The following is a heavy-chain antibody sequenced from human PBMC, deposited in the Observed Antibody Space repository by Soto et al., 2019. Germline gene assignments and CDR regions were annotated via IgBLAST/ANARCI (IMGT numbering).Heavy chain of an antibody. D-gene: IGHD3-10*01. CDR3: AKDMTVGFGELLYNANLDD. CDR2: ISWNSGSI. V-gene: IGHV3-9*01. J-gene: IGHJ4*02. Sequence: EVQLVESGGGLVQPGRSLRLSCAASGFTFDDYAMHWVRQAPGKGLEWVSGISWNSGSIGYADSVKGRFTISRDNAKNSLYLQMNSRRAEDTALYYCAKDMTVGFGELLYNANLDDWGQGTLVTVSS. CDR1: GFTFDDYA.